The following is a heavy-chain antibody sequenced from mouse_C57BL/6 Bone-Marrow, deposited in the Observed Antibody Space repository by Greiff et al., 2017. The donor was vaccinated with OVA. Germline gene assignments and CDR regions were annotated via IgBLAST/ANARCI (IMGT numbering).Heavy chain of an antibody. CDR3: AREWIYYYGSSYGYFDV. D-gene: IGHD1-1*01. V-gene: IGHV5-12*01. J-gene: IGHJ1*03. CDR2: ISNGGGST. Sequence: EVKLMESGGGLVQPGGSLKLSCAASGFTFSDYYMYWVRQTPEKRLEWVAYISNGGGSTYYPDTVKGRFTISRDNAKNTLYLQMSRLKSEDTAMYYCAREWIYYYGSSYGYFDVWGTGTTVTVSS. CDR1: GFTFSDYY.